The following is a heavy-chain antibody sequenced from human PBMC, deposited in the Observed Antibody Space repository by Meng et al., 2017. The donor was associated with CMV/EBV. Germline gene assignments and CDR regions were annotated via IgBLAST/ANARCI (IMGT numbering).Heavy chain of an antibody. J-gene: IGHJ4*02. V-gene: IGHV4-39*07. D-gene: IGHD6-19*01. CDR1: GGSISSSSYY. Sequence: SETLSLTCTVSGGSISSSSYYWGWTRQPPGKGLEWIGSIYYSGSTYYNPSLKSRVTISVDTSKNQFSLMLSSVTAADTAMYYCARAVGGSGWYYFDYWGQGTLVTVSS. CDR3: ARAVGGSGWYYFDY. CDR2: IYYSGST.